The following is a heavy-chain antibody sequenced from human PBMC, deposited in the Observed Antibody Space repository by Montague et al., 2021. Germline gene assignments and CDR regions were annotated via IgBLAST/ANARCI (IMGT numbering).Heavy chain of an antibody. D-gene: IGHD3-10*01. J-gene: IGHJ5*02. CDR2: MFYGGAT. Sequence: SETLSLTCNVSGGSIFHAHWSWVRQPPGKGLEWLGSMFYGGATSNDPSLKSRVTMSIDTSTNQFSLKLSFVTAADTAVYYCAKQDYFVSGTSYKGFDPWGQGILVTVSS. CDR3: AKQDYFVSGTSYKGFDP. CDR1: GGSIFHAH. V-gene: IGHV4-59*08.